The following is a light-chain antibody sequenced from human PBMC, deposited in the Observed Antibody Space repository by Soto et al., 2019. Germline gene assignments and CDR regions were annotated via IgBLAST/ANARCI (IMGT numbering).Light chain of an antibody. Sequence: EIVLTQSPGTLSLSPGQRATLSCRASESISRDYLAWYQQRLGQAPRLLIYGASSGATGIPDRFSGSGSGTDFTLTISRLEPEDFAVYYCQQHANWPLTFGGGTKVDIK. CDR3: QQHANWPLT. CDR2: GAS. J-gene: IGKJ4*01. V-gene: IGKV3-20*01. CDR1: ESISRDY.